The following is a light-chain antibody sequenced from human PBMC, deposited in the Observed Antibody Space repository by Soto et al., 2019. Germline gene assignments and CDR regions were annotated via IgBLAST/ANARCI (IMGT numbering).Light chain of an antibody. J-gene: IGKJ5*01. CDR1: QGVGTW. Sequence: DIKMTQSPSAVSASVGDRVTITCRASQGVGTWLAWYQQKPGKAPNLLIYAASSLQTGVPSRFSGSGSGTDFSLTISSLQPEESATYYCQQANSFPITVGQGTRLEIK. CDR3: QQANSFPIT. CDR2: AAS. V-gene: IGKV1D-12*01.